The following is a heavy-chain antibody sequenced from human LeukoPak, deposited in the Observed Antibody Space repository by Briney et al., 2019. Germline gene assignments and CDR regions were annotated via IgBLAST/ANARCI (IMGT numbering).Heavy chain of an antibody. CDR2: IYYSGST. D-gene: IGHD5-18*01. V-gene: IGHV4-61*01. J-gene: IGHJ5*02. Sequence: SETLSLTCIVSGDSISSGSYYWTWIRQPPGKGLEWIGYIYYSGSTNYNPSLKSRVTMSVDTSKNQFSLKLSSVTAADTAVYYCARCRAGGYSYGNWFDPWGQGTLVTVSS. CDR3: ARCRAGGYSYGNWFDP. CDR1: GDSISSGSYY.